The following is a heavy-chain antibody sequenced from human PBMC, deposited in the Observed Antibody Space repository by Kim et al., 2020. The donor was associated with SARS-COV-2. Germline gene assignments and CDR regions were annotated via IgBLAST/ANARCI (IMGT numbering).Heavy chain of an antibody. CDR3: TSQYYYDSSGSIA. V-gene: IGHV3-73*01. D-gene: IGHD3-22*01. Sequence: GGSLRLSCAASGFTFSGSAMHWVRQASGKGLEWVGRIRSKANSYATAYAASVKGRFTISRDDSKNTAYLQMNSLKTEDTAVYYCTSQYYYDSSGSIAWGQGTLVTVSS. J-gene: IGHJ5*02. CDR2: IRSKANSYAT. CDR1: GFTFSGSA.